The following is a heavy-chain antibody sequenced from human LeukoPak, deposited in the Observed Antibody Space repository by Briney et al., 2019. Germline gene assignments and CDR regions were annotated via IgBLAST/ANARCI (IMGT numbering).Heavy chain of an antibody. CDR3: ARGSEYSSSSFDY. CDR2: INPNSGGT. D-gene: IGHD6-6*01. J-gene: IGHJ4*02. Sequence: ASVKVSCKASGYTFTGYYMHWVRQAPGQGLEWMGRINPNSGGTNYAQKFQGRVTMTRDTSISTAHMELSRLRSDDTAVYYCARGSEYSSSSFDYWGQGTLVTVSS. CDR1: GYTFTGYY. V-gene: IGHV1-2*06.